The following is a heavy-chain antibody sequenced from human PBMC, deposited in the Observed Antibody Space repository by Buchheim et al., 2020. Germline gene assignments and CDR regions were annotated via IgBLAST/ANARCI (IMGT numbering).Heavy chain of an antibody. CDR2: INTDGSTT. V-gene: IGHV3-74*01. CDR3: VRDRGWTAFDY. Sequence: EVQLVESGGGLVQPGGSLRLSCAASGFIFSKYWIQWVRHAPGKGLERVSFINTDGSTTGYADSVKGRFTISRDNARTTLYLHMTSLRVEDTAVYYCVRDRGWTAFDYWGQGAL. D-gene: IGHD6-19*01. J-gene: IGHJ4*02. CDR1: GFIFSKYW.